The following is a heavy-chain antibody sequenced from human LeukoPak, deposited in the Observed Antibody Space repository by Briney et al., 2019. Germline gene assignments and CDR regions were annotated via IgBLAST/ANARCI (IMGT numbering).Heavy chain of an antibody. V-gene: IGHV4-59*08. Sequence: SETLSLTCSVSGVSINNYYWSWVRQPPGKGLEWIGNIYNSGSTNYNLSLKSPVTMSVDTSKNHFSLNLSSMTAADTAVYYCARRGVTGDCYKFWGQGILVTVSS. CDR2: IYNSGST. J-gene: IGHJ4*02. CDR3: ARRGVTGDCYKF. CDR1: GVSINNYY. D-gene: IGHD2-21*02.